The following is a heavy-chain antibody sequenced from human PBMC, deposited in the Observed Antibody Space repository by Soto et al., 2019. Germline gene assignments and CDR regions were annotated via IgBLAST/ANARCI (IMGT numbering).Heavy chain of an antibody. Sequence: QGQLVESGGGVVPPGMSLRLSCAPSGFTFSSYSMHWVRQAPGKGLQWLASISFDETDKYYAESVNGRFTISRDNSKNTRSLPMTRLREADSAVYSLARGACTPLGEDSFDVWGQGTLVSVSS. D-gene: IGHD3-10*01. CDR3: ARGACTPLGEDSFDV. CDR2: ISFDETDK. V-gene: IGHV3-30-3*02. J-gene: IGHJ3*01. CDR1: GFTFSSYS.